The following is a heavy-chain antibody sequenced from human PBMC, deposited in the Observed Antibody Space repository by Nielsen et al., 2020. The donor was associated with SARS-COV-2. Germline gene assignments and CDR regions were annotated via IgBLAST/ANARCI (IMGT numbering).Heavy chain of an antibody. V-gene: IGHV4-59*01. CDR2: IYYSGST. CDR1: GGSISSYY. J-gene: IGHJ3*02. Sequence: LETLSLTCTVSGGSISSYYWSWIRQPPGKGLEWIGYIYYSGSTNYNPSLKSRVTISVDTSKNQFSLKLSSVTAADTAVYYCARVVRPYDFWSGYYGAFDIWGQGTMFTVSS. CDR3: ARVVRPYDFWSGYYGAFDI. D-gene: IGHD3-3*01.